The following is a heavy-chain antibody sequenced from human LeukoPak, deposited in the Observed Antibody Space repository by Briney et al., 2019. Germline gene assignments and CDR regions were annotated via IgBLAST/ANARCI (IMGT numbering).Heavy chain of an antibody. CDR3: ARKTSLPDY. CDR2: INHSGST. CDR1: GGSFSGYY. Sequence: SETLSLTCAVYGGSFSGYYWSWIRRPPGKGLEWIGEINHSGSTNYNPSLKSRVTISVDTSKNQFSLKLSSVTAADTAVYYCARKTSLPDYWGQGTLVTVSS. V-gene: IGHV4-34*01. J-gene: IGHJ4*02.